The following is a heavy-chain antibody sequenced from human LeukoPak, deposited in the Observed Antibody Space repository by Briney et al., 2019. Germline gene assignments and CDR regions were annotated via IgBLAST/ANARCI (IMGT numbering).Heavy chain of an antibody. Sequence: GRSLRLSCAASGFSFSSYPMHWVRQAPGKGLEWVAVMSYDGSNRYYADSVKGRFTISRDNSKNTLYLQMNSLRAEDTAVYYCAREDHSGWYGTGGDYWGQGTLVTVSS. V-gene: IGHV3-30-3*01. CDR1: GFSFSSYP. J-gene: IGHJ4*02. CDR2: MSYDGSNR. CDR3: AREDHSGWYGTGGDY. D-gene: IGHD6-19*01.